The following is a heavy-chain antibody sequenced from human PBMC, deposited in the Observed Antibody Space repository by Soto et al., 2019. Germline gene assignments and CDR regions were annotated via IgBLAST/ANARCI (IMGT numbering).Heavy chain of an antibody. V-gene: IGHV1-18*01. J-gene: IGHJ4*02. CDR1: GYDFTTYG. Sequence: QVHLVQSGAEVKKPGASVKVSCKGSGYDFTTYGITWVRQAPGQGLEWMAWISAHNGNTDYAQKLQGRVTVTRDTSTDTAYMELGSLRFDDTAGYYCGRGRYGDYWGQGALGTVAS. CDR3: GRGRYGDY. D-gene: IGHD1-1*01. CDR2: ISAHNGNT.